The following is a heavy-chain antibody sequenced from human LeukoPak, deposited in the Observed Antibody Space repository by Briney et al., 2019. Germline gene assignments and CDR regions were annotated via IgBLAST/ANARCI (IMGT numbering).Heavy chain of an antibody. J-gene: IGHJ6*04. CDR2: INHSGST. CDR1: GGSFSGYY. D-gene: IGHD6-19*01. CDR3: ARDGTPSYTSGWVYMDA. Sequence: SETLSLTCAVYGGSFSGYYWSWIRQPPGKGLEWIGEINHSGSTNYNPSLKSRVTISVDTSKNQFSLKLSSVTAADTAVYYCARDGTPSYTSGWVYMDAWGKGTTVTISS. V-gene: IGHV4-34*01.